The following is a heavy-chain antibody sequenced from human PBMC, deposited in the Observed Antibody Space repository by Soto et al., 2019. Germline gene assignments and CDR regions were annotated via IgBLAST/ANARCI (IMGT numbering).Heavy chain of an antibody. Sequence: VQLQESGPGLVNPSGTLSLTCAVSGGSISSNNWWSWVRQPPGKGLEWIGEIFHDGSVNYNPSLSGPVTISVDKSKHQVPLNLYFVKAAETAIFYSASVMVGPAYLPSGLEYWGQGTLVPVSS. CDR1: GGSISSNNW. CDR3: ASVMVGPAYLPSGLEY. CDR2: IFHDGSV. J-gene: IGHJ4*02. V-gene: IGHV4-4*02. D-gene: IGHD2-8*01.